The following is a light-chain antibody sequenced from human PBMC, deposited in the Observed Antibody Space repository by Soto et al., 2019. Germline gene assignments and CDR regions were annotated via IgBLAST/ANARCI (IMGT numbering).Light chain of an antibody. CDR2: GAS. J-gene: IGKJ4*01. CDR3: QQYDSSPLP. Sequence: EIVWTQSPGTLSLSPGERATLSFRASQSVSSSYLAWYQQKPGQAPRLLIYGASSRATGIPYRFSGSGSGTEFTLTISRLEPEDFAVYYCQQYDSSPLPFGGGTKVEIK. V-gene: IGKV3-20*01. CDR1: QSVSSSY.